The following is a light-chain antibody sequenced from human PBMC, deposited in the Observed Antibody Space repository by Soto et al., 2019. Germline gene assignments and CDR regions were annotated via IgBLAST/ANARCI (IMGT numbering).Light chain of an antibody. J-gene: IGKJ1*01. CDR1: QDIGKS. Sequence: DIQMTQSPSSLSAFVGDRLTITCRASQDIGKSLAWYQQRPGKVPKPLIYAASTLHSGVPSRFSGGGSGTHFTLTISNLQPEDVATYYCQMYVTAPETFGQGTKVEIK. CDR3: QMYVTAPET. CDR2: AAS. V-gene: IGKV1-27*01.